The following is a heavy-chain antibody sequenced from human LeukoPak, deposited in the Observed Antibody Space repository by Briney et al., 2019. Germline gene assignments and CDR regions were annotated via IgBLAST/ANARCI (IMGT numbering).Heavy chain of an antibody. CDR3: ARGPPIAAAGITGQYYYYYMDV. V-gene: IGHV1-2*02. D-gene: IGHD6-13*01. Sequence: ASVKVSCKASGYTFTGYYMHWVRQAPGQGLEWMGWINPNSGGTNYAQKFQGRVTMTRDTSISTAYMELSRLRSDDTAVYYCARGPPIAAAGITGQYYYYYMDVWGKGPRSPSP. J-gene: IGHJ6*03. CDR1: GYTFTGYY. CDR2: INPNSGGT.